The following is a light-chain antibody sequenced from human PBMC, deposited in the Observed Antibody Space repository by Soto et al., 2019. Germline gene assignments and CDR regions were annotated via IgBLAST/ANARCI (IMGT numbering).Light chain of an antibody. J-gene: IGKJ1*01. CDR1: QSISSY. Sequence: DIQMTQSPSSLSASVGDRVTITCRACQSISSYLNWYQQKPGKAPKLLIYAAYSLQSGVPSRFSGSGSGTDFILTISSLQAEDFATYYCQQSYSTPRTFGQGTKVEIK. CDR3: QQSYSTPRT. V-gene: IGKV1-39*01. CDR2: AAY.